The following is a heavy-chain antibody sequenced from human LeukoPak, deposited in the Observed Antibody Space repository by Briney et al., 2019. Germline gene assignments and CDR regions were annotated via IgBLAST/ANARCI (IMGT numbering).Heavy chain of an antibody. V-gene: IGHV1-8*03. CDR2: MNPNSGNT. J-gene: IGHJ6*03. D-gene: IGHD3-3*01. Sequence: ASVKVSCKASGYAFTSYDINWVRQATGQGLESMGWMNPNSGNTGYAQKFQGRVTITRNTSISTAYMELSSLRSEDTAVYYCARESLDFWSGYPSYMDVWGKGTTVTVSS. CDR1: GYAFTSYD. CDR3: ARESLDFWSGYPSYMDV.